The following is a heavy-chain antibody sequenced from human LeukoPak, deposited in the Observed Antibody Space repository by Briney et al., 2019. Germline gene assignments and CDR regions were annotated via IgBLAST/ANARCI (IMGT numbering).Heavy chain of an antibody. Sequence: GGSLRLSCAASGFTFSNYAMSWVRQAPGKGLGWVSTLSGSDSSTYYADSVRGRFTISRDNSKNTVFLQMNSLRVEDTAIYYCAKDQDVYSGSQSWGQGTLVTVSS. CDR3: AKDQDVYSGSQS. J-gene: IGHJ4*02. CDR2: LSGSDSST. V-gene: IGHV3-23*01. CDR1: GFTFSNYA. D-gene: IGHD1-26*01.